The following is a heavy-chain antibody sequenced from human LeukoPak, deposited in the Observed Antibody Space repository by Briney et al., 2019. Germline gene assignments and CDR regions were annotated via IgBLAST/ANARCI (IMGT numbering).Heavy chain of an antibody. J-gene: IGHJ4*02. D-gene: IGHD3-22*01. CDR3: ARDGDSTGYYFAY. Sequence: SETLSLTCTVSGGSISSYYWSWIRQPAGKGLEWIGRIYTSGSTNYNPSLTSRVTISVDTSKNHFSLKLSSVTAADTAVYYCARDGDSTGYYFAYWGQGTLVTVSS. V-gene: IGHV4-4*07. CDR1: GGSISSYY. CDR2: IYTSGST.